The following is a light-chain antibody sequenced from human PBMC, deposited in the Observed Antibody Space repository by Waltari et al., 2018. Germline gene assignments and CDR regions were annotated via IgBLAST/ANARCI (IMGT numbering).Light chain of an antibody. CDR2: AAS. Sequence: DIQMTQSPSYLSASVGDRVTITCRASQSISSYLNWYQQKPGKAPKLLIYAASSLQSGVPSRFSGSESGTDFTLTISSLQPEDFATYYCQQSYSTPLFTFGPGTKVDIK. J-gene: IGKJ3*01. V-gene: IGKV1-39*01. CDR1: QSISSY. CDR3: QQSYSTPLFT.